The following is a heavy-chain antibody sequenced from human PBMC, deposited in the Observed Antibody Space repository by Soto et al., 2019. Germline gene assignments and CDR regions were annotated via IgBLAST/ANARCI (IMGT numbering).Heavy chain of an antibody. Sequence: PSATLSLTCTVSGGSISSSSYYWGWIRQPPGKGLEWIGSIYYSGSTYYNPSLKSRVTISVDTSKNQFSLKLSSVTAADTAVYYCASHLRDYYDSSGYSNNWFDPWGQGTLVTVSS. V-gene: IGHV4-39*01. CDR1: GGSISSSSYY. D-gene: IGHD3-22*01. CDR2: IYYSGST. J-gene: IGHJ5*02. CDR3: ASHLRDYYDSSGYSNNWFDP.